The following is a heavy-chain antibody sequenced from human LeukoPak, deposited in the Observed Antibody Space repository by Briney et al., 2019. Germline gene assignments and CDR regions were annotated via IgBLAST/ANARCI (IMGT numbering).Heavy chain of an antibody. CDR1: GFXFSSYA. D-gene: IGHD6-19*01. J-gene: IGHJ4*02. V-gene: IGHV3-64*01. Sequence: GGSLRLSCAASGFXFSSYAVHWVRQAPGKGLEFVSAISNNGGATYYAISVKGRFTISRDNSKNTLYLQMGSLRVEDMAVYYCAREGSGWYHFDYWGQGTLLTVSS. CDR2: ISNNGGAT. CDR3: AREGSGWYHFDY.